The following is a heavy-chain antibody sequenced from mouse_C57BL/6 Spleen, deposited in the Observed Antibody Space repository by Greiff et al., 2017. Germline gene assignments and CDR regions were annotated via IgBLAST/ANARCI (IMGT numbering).Heavy chain of an antibody. CDR3: ARSSSGRYAMDY. D-gene: IGHD3-2*02. CDR2: INPGSGGT. CDR1: GYAFTNYL. Sequence: VQLQQSGAELVRPGTSVKVSCKASGYAFTNYLLEWVKQRPGQGLEWIGVINPGSGGTNYNEKFKGKATLTADKSSSTAYMQLSSLTSEDSAVYFCARSSSGRYAMDYWGQGTSVTVSS. V-gene: IGHV1-54*01. J-gene: IGHJ4*01.